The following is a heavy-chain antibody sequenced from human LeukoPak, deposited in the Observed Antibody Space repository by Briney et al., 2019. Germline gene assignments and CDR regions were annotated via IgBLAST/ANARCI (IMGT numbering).Heavy chain of an antibody. CDR3: ASGWLQSGFDS. Sequence: SQTLSHTCAISGDSVSTTSAGRNWIRQSPSRGLEWLGRAYYNSNWYYNYAVSVKGRITIHPDTPKNQFSLQLNSVTPEDTAVYYCASGWLQSGFDSWGQGTLVTVSS. CDR1: GDSVSTTSAG. CDR2: AYYNSNWYY. D-gene: IGHD5-24*01. V-gene: IGHV6-1*01. J-gene: IGHJ4*02.